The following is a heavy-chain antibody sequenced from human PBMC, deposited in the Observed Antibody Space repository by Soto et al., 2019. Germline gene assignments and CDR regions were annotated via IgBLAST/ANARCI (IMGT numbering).Heavy chain of an antibody. Sequence: SETLSLTCAVSSGSISSSNWWSWVRQPPGKGLEWIGEIYHSGSTNYNPSLKSRVTISVDKSKNQFSLKLSSVTAADTAVYYCARVQDGDYELDYYYYYMDVWGKGTTVTVSS. CDR1: SGSISSSNW. CDR2: IYHSGST. CDR3: ARVQDGDYELDYYYYYMDV. D-gene: IGHD4-17*01. V-gene: IGHV4-4*02. J-gene: IGHJ6*03.